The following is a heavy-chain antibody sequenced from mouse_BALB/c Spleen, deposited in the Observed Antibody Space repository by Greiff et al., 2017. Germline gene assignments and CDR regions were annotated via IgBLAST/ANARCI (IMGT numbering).Heavy chain of an antibody. V-gene: IGHV5-6-5*01. J-gene: IGHJ4*01. CDR2: ISSGGST. CDR1: GFTFSSYA. Sequence: EVMLVESGGGLVKPGGSLKLSCAASGFTFSSYAMSWVRQTPEKRLEWVASISSGGSTYYPDSVKGRFTISRDNARNILYLQMSSLRSEDTAMYYCARAYYRYDGGAMDYWGQGTSVTVSS. CDR3: ARAYYRYDGGAMDY. D-gene: IGHD2-14*01.